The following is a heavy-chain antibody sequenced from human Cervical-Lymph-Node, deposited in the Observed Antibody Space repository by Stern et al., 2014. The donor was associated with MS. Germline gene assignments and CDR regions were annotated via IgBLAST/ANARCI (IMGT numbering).Heavy chain of an antibody. Sequence: QLQLVQSGAGVMKPGGSLKLSCAASGYTFSSYGINWVRQAPGQGLEWMGCISGYNGNTNYAQKLQGRVTMTTDTSTSTAYMELRSLRSDDTAVYYCAREVRQWLVRASYGMDVWGQGTTVTVSS. CDR1: GYTFSSYG. V-gene: IGHV1-18*01. CDR2: ISGYNGNT. J-gene: IGHJ6*02. D-gene: IGHD6-19*01. CDR3: AREVRQWLVRASYGMDV.